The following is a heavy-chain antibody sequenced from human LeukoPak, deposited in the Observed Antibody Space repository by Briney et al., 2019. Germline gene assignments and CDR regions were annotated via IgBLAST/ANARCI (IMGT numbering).Heavy chain of an antibody. J-gene: IGHJ4*02. CDR3: AREASTGYYRPLDY. CDR2: TYTSGST. CDR1: GGSIGSFY. Sequence: KSSETLSLNCTVSGGSIGSFYWTWIRQPAGKGLEWIGRTYTSGSTNYNPSLKSRVTMSVDTSKNQFSLKLGSVTAADTAVYYCAREASTGYYRPLDYWGQGTLVTVSS. V-gene: IGHV4-4*07. D-gene: IGHD3-9*01.